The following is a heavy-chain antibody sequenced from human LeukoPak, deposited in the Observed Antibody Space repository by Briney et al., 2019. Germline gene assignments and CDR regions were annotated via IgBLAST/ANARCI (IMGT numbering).Heavy chain of an antibody. Sequence: NPSQTLSLTCTVSGGSISSGSYYWSWIRQPAGKGLEWIGRIYTSGSTNYNPSLKSRVTISVDTSKNQFSLKLSSVTAADTAVYYCASGPIGGHKPNYFDYWGQGTLVTVSS. J-gene: IGHJ4*02. CDR1: GGSISSGSYY. CDR2: IYTSGST. D-gene: IGHD6-25*01. V-gene: IGHV4-61*02. CDR3: ASGPIGGHKPNYFDY.